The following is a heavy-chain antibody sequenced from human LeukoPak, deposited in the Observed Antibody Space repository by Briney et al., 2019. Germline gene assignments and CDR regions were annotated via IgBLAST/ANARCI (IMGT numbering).Heavy chain of an antibody. CDR3: ARDLDLSYYYDSSGPSAAFDI. CDR1: GGSTSSGSYY. J-gene: IGHJ3*02. V-gene: IGHV4-61*02. CDR2: IYTSGST. Sequence: PSETLSLTCTVSGGSTSSGSYYWSWIRQPAGKGLEWIGRIYTSGSTNYNPSLKSRVTISVDTSKNQFSLKLSSVTAADTAVYYCARDLDLSYYYDSSGPSAAFDIWGQGTMVTVSS. D-gene: IGHD3-22*01.